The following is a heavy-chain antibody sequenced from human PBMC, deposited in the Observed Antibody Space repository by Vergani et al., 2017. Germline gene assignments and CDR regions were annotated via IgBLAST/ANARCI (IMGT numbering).Heavy chain of an antibody. CDR3: ARARKPPAADPGKRGPGGY. Sequence: QVQLVQSGAEVKKPGASVKVSCKASGYTFTSYAMHWVRQAPGQRLEWMGWINAGNGNTKYSQKFQGRVTITRDTSARTAYMELSSLRSEDTAVYYCARARKPPAADPGKRGPGGYWGQGTLVTVSS. J-gene: IGHJ4*02. CDR2: INAGNGNT. CDR1: GYTFTSYA. D-gene: IGHD1-14*01. V-gene: IGHV1-3*01.